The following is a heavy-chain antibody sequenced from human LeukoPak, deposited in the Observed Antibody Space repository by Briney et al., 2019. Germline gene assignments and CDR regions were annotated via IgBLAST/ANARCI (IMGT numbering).Heavy chain of an antibody. CDR1: GFTFSSYA. V-gene: IGHV3-64*01. J-gene: IGHJ6*02. CDR3: AKGLASYYYYGMDV. CDR2: ISSDGGGT. D-gene: IGHD3-16*01. Sequence: GGSLRLSCAASGFTFSSYAMHWVRQAPGKGLEYVSAISSDGGGTYYANSVKGRFTISRDNSKNTLYLQMNSLRAEDSALYYCAKGLASYYYYGMDVWGQGTTVTVSS.